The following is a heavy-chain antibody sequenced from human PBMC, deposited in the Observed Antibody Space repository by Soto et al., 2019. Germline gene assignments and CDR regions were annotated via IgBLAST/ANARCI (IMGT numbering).Heavy chain of an antibody. J-gene: IGHJ4*02. D-gene: IGHD6-6*01. Sequence: GGSLRLSCAASGFAFSSYGMHWVRQAPGKGLEWVAVIWYDGSNKYYADSVKGRFTISRDNSKNTLYLQMNSLRAEDTAVYYCARAVYSSSPWYFDYWGQGTLVTVSS. CDR2: IWYDGSNK. CDR1: GFAFSSYG. V-gene: IGHV3-33*01. CDR3: ARAVYSSSPWYFDY.